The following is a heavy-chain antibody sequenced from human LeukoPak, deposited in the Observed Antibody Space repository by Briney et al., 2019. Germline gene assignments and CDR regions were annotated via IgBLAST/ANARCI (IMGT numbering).Heavy chain of an antibody. CDR2: ISGSGSSA. V-gene: IGHV3-23*01. CDR3: AQSPSSWYQFDY. Sequence: PGGSLRLSCVASGFSSSNYAMSWVRQAPGKGLEWVSVISGSGSSAYYADSVRGRFTISRDNSKNMLYLQMNSLRAEDTAVYYCAQSPSSWYQFDYWGQGTLVTVSS. D-gene: IGHD6-19*01. J-gene: IGHJ4*02. CDR1: GFSSSNYA.